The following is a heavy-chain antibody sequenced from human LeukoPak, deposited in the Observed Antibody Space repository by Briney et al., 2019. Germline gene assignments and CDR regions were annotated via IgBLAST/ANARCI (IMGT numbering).Heavy chain of an antibody. V-gene: IGHV5-51*01. Sequence: PGESLKISCKGSGYSFTSYWIGWVRQMPGRGLESMGIIYRGDSDTRYSPSFQGQVTISVDKSISTAYLQWSSLKASDTAMYYCARNGNYLDAFNIWGQGTMVTVPS. CDR3: ARNGNYLDAFNI. CDR1: GYSFTSYW. J-gene: IGHJ3*02. D-gene: IGHD1-7*01. CDR2: IYRGDSDT.